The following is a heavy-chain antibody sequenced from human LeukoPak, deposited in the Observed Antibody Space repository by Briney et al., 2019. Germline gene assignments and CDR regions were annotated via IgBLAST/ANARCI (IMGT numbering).Heavy chain of an antibody. CDR1: GFTVSSNY. CDR3: AKSRGGYYDSSGYYIFDY. CDR2: ISGSGGST. J-gene: IGHJ4*02. V-gene: IGHV3-23*01. D-gene: IGHD3-22*01. Sequence: GGSLRLSCAASGFTVSSNYMSWVRQAPGKGLEWVSAISGSGGSTYYADSVKGRFTISRDNSKNTLYLQMNSLRAEDTAVYYCAKSRGGYYDSSGYYIFDYWGQGTLVTVSS.